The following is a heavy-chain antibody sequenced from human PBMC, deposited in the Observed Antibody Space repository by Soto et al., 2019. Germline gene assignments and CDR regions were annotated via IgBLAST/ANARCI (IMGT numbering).Heavy chain of an antibody. CDR3: ARVVGYCSSTSCYWNWFDP. J-gene: IGHJ5*02. V-gene: IGHV1-69*13. CDR2: IIPIFGTA. D-gene: IGHD2-2*01. Sequence: GASVKVSCKASGATFSSYAISWVRQAPGQGLEWMGGIIPIFGTANYAQKFQGRVTITADESTSTAYMELSSLRSEDTAVYYCARVVGYCSSTSCYWNWFDPWGQGTLVTVYS. CDR1: GATFSSYA.